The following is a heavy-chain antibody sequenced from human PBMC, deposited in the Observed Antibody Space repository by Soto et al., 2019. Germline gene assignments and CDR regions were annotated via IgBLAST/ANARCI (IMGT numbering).Heavy chain of an antibody. CDR3: AKEDTNEAFDI. CDR1: GFTFSSYA. CDR2: ISGSGGST. D-gene: IGHD5-18*01. Sequence: EVQLLESGGGLVQPGGSLRLSCAASGFTFSSYAMSWVRQAPGKGLEWVSAISGSGGSTYYADSAKGRFTLSRDNSKNSLDLQINSLRAEDTAVYCCAKEDTNEAFDIWGQGPIVTVSS. J-gene: IGHJ3*02. V-gene: IGHV3-23*01.